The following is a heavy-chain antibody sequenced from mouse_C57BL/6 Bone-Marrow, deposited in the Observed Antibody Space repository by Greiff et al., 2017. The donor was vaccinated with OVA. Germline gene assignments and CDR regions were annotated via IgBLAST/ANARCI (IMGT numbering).Heavy chain of an antibody. CDR3: ARALAY. J-gene: IGHJ3*01. CDR2: ISDGGSYT. CDR1: GFTFSSYA. V-gene: IGHV5-4*03. Sequence: EVMLVESGGGLVKPGGSLKLSCAASGFTFSSYAMSWVRQTPEKRLEWVATISDGGSYTYYPDNVKGRFTISRDNAKNNLYLQMSHLKSEDTAMYYCARALAYWGQGTLVTVSA.